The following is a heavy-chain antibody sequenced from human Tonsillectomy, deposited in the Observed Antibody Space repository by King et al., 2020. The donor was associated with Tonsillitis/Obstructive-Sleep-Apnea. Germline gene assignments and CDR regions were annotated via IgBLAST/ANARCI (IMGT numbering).Heavy chain of an antibody. V-gene: IGHV3-33*01. Sequence: QVQLVESGGGVVQPGRSLRLSCAASGFTFSSYGMHWVRQAPGKGLEWVAVIWYDGSNKYYADSVKGRFTISRDNSKNTLYLQMNSLRAEDTAVYYCARGIGAGPPKFYYYYGMDVWGQGTTVTVSS. D-gene: IGHD5-12*01. J-gene: IGHJ6*02. CDR3: ARGIGAGPPKFYYYYGMDV. CDR1: GFTFSSYG. CDR2: IWYDGSNK.